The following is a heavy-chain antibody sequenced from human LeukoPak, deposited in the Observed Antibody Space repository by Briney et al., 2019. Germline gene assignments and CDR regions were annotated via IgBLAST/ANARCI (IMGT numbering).Heavy chain of an antibody. CDR1: GGSISSYY. Sequence: PSETLSLTCTVSGGSISSYYWSWIRQPPGKGLEWIGYIYYSGSTNYNPSLKSRVTISVDTSKNQFSLKLSSVTAADTAVYYCARAYRAGPFDYWGQGTLVTVSS. V-gene: IGHV4-59*01. D-gene: IGHD3-10*01. J-gene: IGHJ4*02. CDR3: ARAYRAGPFDY. CDR2: IYYSGST.